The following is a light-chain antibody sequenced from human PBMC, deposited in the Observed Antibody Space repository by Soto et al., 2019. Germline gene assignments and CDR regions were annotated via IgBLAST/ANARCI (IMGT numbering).Light chain of an antibody. J-gene: IGKJ2*01. CDR2: KAS. V-gene: IGKV1-5*03. CDR3: QKYNPYSST. Sequence: DIQMTQSPSTLSASVGDRVTITCRASQSISSWLAWFPQKPGKAPKLLIYKASSLQSGVPSRFSGSESGTEFNLTISSLQPDDFATYYCQKYNPYSSTFGQGTKLEIK. CDR1: QSISSW.